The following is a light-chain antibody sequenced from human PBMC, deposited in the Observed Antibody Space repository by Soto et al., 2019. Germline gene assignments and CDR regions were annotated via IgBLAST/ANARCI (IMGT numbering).Light chain of an antibody. CDR1: QSIRGW. Sequence: DIQMTQSPSTLSASVGDRVTITCRASQSIRGWLAWYQQKPGKAPNLLIYDASRLKSGVPSRFIGRGSGTEFTLAITSLQPDDFATYYCHQYNSFSPWTFGQGTKVEVK. V-gene: IGKV1-5*01. CDR3: HQYNSFSPWT. CDR2: DAS. J-gene: IGKJ1*01.